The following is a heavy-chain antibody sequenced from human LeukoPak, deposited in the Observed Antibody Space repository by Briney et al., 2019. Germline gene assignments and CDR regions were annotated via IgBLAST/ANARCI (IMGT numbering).Heavy chain of an antibody. CDR2: IISHGGST. D-gene: IGHD1-26*01. Sequence: GGSLRLSCAASGFSFSSYTMHWVRQAPGKGLEDVSAIISHGGSTHYTNSVRGRLTISRDNSKNTLYLQMGSLRAEDMAVYYCARVKMGATVSDYYYYYMDVWGKGTTVTVSS. CDR1: GFSFSSYT. V-gene: IGHV3-64*01. CDR3: ARVKMGATVSDYYYYYMDV. J-gene: IGHJ6*03.